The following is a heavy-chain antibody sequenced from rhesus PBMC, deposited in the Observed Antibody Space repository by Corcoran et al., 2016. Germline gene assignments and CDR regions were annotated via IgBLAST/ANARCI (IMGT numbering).Heavy chain of an antibody. Sequence: QVQLQESGPGLVKPSETLYLTCAVSGGSISSSYWSWIRQAPGKGLELIGRIDSTGSTDYNPSLKSRFTQSVDTSKNQFSLKLSSVTAAYTAVYYCARRQRGAAATDYWGQGVLVTVSS. V-gene: IGHV4S11*01. D-gene: IGHD6-43*01. CDR1: GGSISSSY. J-gene: IGHJ4*01. CDR2: IDSTGST. CDR3: ARRQRGAAATDY.